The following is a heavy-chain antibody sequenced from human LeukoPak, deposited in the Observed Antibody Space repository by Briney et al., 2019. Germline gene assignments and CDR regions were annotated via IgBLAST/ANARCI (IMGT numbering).Heavy chain of an antibody. J-gene: IGHJ4*02. CDR1: GGSISSYY. V-gene: IGHV4-59*08. CDR2: IYYSGST. Sequence: SETLSLTCTVPGGSISSYYWSWIRQPPGKGLEWIGNIYYSGSTYYNPSLKSRVTISVDTSKNQFSLKLSSVTAADTAVYYCARGVEWFGEYNYFDYWGQGTLVTVSS. CDR3: ARGVEWFGEYNYFDY. D-gene: IGHD3-10*01.